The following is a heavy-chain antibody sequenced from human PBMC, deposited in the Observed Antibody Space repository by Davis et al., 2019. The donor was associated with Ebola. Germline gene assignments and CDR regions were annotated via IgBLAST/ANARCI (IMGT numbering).Heavy chain of an antibody. CDR1: GGSISSSSYY. V-gene: IGHV4-39*07. J-gene: IGHJ6*02. CDR3: ARFPAVYYYYYGMDV. Sequence: GSLRLSCTVSGGSISSSSYYWGWIRQPPGKGLEWIGSIYYSGSTNYNPSLKSRVTISVGTSKNQFSLKLSSVTAADTAVYYCARFPAVYYYYYGMDVWGQGTTVTVSS. CDR2: IYYSGST. D-gene: IGHD2-2*01.